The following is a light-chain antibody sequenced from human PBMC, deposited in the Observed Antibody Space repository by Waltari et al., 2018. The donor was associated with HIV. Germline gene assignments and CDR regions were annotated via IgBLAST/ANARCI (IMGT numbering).Light chain of an antibody. Sequence: DIVLTQTPLSAPFTVGQSASISCRSSQSLAHGNGNTYLSWLHQRPGEPPKLLIYRVSLRLPGVSHRFSVGGSGTHFTLKISSVEADDAGVYYCMQARDYPRTFGQGTRVEI. V-gene: IGKV2-24*01. CDR2: RVS. J-gene: IGKJ1*01. CDR3: MQARDYPRT. CDR1: QSLAHGNGNTY.